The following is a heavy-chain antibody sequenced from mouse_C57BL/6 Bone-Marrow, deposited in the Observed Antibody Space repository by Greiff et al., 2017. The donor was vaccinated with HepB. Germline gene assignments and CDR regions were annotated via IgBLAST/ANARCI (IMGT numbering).Heavy chain of an antibody. CDR1: GYTFTSYW. Sequence: QVQLQQPGAELVKPGASVKLSCKASGYTFTSYWMHWVKQGPGRGFEWIGRIDPNSGGTKYNEKFKSKATLTVDKPSSTAYMQLNSLTSEDSAVYYCAREGGTDFDYWGQGTTLTVSS. D-gene: IGHD4-1*01. V-gene: IGHV1-72*01. CDR2: IDPNSGGT. J-gene: IGHJ2*01. CDR3: AREGGTDFDY.